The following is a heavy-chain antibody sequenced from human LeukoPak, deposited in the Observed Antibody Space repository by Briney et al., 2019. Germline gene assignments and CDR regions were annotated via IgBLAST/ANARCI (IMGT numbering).Heavy chain of an antibody. D-gene: IGHD4-23*01. CDR1: GFTFSSYG. CDR2: ISSSSSYI. V-gene: IGHV3-21*01. Sequence: GGSLRLSCAASGFTFSSYGMHWVRQAPGKGLEWVSSISSSSSYIYYADSVKGRFTISRDNSKNTLYLQMNSLRAEDTAVYYCAKDRGMVTDYYYYYMDVWGKGTTVTVSS. J-gene: IGHJ6*03. CDR3: AKDRGMVTDYYYYYMDV.